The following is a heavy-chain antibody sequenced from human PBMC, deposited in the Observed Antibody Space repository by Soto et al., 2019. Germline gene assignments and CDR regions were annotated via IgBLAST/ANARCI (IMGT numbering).Heavy chain of an antibody. D-gene: IGHD3-16*02. Sequence: QVQLQESGPGLVKPSETLSLTCTVSGGSISSYYWSWIRQPPGKGLEWIGYIYYSGSTNYTPSLKSRVTISVDTSKNQFSLKLSSVTAADTAVYYCARDLGYYDYIWGSYRPHAFDIWGQGTMVTVSS. V-gene: IGHV4-59*01. J-gene: IGHJ3*02. CDR2: IYYSGST. CDR1: GGSISSYY. CDR3: ARDLGYYDYIWGSYRPHAFDI.